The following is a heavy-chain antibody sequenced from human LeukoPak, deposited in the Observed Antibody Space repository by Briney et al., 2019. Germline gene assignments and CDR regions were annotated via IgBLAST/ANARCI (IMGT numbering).Heavy chain of an antibody. Sequence: ASVKVSCKASGYTFTAYYMHWVRQAPGQGPEWLGWIDPNSGGTKYPQKFQGRVTMTRDTSISTAYMELSRLGSGDTALYYCTRVSSYIAADYWGQGSLVTVSS. CDR2: IDPNSGGT. CDR3: TRVSSYIAADY. D-gene: IGHD6-13*01. J-gene: IGHJ4*02. V-gene: IGHV1-2*02. CDR1: GYTFTAYY.